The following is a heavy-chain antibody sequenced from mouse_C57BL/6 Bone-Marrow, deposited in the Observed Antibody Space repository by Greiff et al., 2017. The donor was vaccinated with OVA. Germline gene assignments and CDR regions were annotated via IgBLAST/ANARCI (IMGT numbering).Heavy chain of an antibody. J-gene: IGHJ2*01. Sequence: VLLQQSGPVLVKPGASVKMSCKASGYTFTDYYMNWVKQSHGKSLEWIGVINPYNGGTSYNQKFKGKATLTVDKSSSTAYMELNSLTSEDSAVYYCARGGGSDYWGQGTTLTVSS. CDR1: GYTFTDYY. V-gene: IGHV1-19*01. CDR3: ARGGGSDY. D-gene: IGHD1-1*02. CDR2: INPYNGGT.